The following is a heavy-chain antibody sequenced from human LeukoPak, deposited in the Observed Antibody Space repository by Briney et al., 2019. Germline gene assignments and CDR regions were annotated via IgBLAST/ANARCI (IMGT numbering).Heavy chain of an antibody. V-gene: IGHV4-34*01. CDR3: ARERSRASGSYSAFDI. J-gene: IGHJ3*02. CDR1: GGSFSGYY. D-gene: IGHD1-26*01. Sequence: SETLSLTCAVYGGSFSGYYWSWIRQPPGKGLEWIGEINHSGSTNYNPSLKSRVTISVDTSKNQFSLKLSSVTAADTAVYYCARERSRASGSYSAFDIWGQGTMVTVSS. CDR2: INHSGST.